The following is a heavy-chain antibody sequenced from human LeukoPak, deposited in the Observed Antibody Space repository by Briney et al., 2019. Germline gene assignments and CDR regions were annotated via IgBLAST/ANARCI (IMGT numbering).Heavy chain of an antibody. V-gene: IGHV1-2*04. D-gene: IGHD1-26*01. CDR1: GYTFTGYY. CDR3: ARDREGANAWRWYFDL. CDR2: INPNSGGT. J-gene: IGHJ2*01. Sequence: GASVKVSCKASGYTFTGYYMHWVRQAPGQGLEWMGWINPNSGGTNYAQKFQGWVTMTRDTSSSTAYMELSRLRSDDTAVYYCARDREGANAWRWYFDLWGRGTLVTVSS.